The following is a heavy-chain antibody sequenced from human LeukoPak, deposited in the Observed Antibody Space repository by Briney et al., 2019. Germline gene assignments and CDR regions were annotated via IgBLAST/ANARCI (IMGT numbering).Heavy chain of an antibody. CDR1: GFPVSTFG. V-gene: IGHV3-30*18. CDR3: AKDRTVVGATSFDY. D-gene: IGHD1-26*01. CDR2: IAYDGSDK. J-gene: IGHJ4*02. Sequence: WGSLRLSCAASGFPVSTFGMHWVRQAPGKGLEWVAAIAYDGSDKYYPDSVKGRLTIFRDNSKNTLYLQMNSLRAEDTAVYYCAKDRTVVGATSFDYWGLGTLVTVSS.